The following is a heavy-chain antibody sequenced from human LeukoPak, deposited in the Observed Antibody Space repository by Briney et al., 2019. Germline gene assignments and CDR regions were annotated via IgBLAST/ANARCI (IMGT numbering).Heavy chain of an antibody. J-gene: IGHJ5*02. CDR2: VNPTDGRT. Sequence: GASVKVSCKASGYTFTSYYMHWVRQAPGQGPEWMGVVNPTDGRTTYAQNLQGRVTMTRDTSTSTVYMELSSLKSDDTAVYYCARAVGPRGQSWFDPWGQGTLVTVSS. CDR1: GYTFTSYY. CDR3: ARAVGPRGQSWFDP. D-gene: IGHD3-10*01. V-gene: IGHV1-46*03.